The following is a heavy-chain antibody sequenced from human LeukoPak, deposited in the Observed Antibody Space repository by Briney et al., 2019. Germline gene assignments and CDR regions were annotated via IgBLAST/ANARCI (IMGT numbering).Heavy chain of an antibody. V-gene: IGHV3-30*18. Sequence: GGSLRLSCAASGFSFSSYGMHWVRQAPGKGLEWVAVVSSDGSIDYYADSVKGRFTISRDNSKNTLYLQMNSLRAEDTAVYYCAKQDSSGYPSYYYYYYYMDVWGKGTTVTVPS. D-gene: IGHD3-22*01. CDR3: AKQDSSGYPSYYYYYYYMDV. J-gene: IGHJ6*03. CDR2: VSSDGSID. CDR1: GFSFSSYG.